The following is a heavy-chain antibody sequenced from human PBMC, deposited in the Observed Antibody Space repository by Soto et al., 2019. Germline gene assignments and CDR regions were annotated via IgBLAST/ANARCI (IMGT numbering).Heavy chain of an antibody. J-gene: IGHJ6*02. CDR1: GGAFRNSA. V-gene: IGHV1-69*12. Sequence: QVQLEQSGAEVKKPGSSVKVSCKASGGAFRNSAISWGRQAPGQGLEWMGGIMPIFRTPDYAQKFQGRVTITADESTSTAYMELSGLRSDDTAVYYCARDNDRPQLGGNYYYILDVWGHGTTVTVS. CDR2: IMPIFRTP. D-gene: IGHD1-1*01. CDR3: ARDNDRPQLGGNYYYILDV.